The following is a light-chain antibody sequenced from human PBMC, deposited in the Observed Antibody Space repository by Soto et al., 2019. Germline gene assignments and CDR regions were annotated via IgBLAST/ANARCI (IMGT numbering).Light chain of an antibody. CDR2: DVT. CDR3: SSYTSSRTVV. Sequence: QSALTQPASVSGSPGQSITISCSGTSRDVGGYYYVSWYQHHPGRAPKLMIYDVTNRPSGVSIRFSGSKSGNTASLTISGLQAEDEAHYYCSSYTSSRTVVFGGGTKLTVL. J-gene: IGLJ2*01. V-gene: IGLV2-14*03. CDR1: SRDVGGYYY.